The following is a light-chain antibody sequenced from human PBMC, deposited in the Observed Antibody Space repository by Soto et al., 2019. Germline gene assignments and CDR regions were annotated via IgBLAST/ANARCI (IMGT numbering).Light chain of an antibody. CDR1: QSVGSA. CDR2: AAS. J-gene: IGKJ4*01. Sequence: EIVMTQSPATLSVSPGETATLSCRASQSVGSAVAWYQHKPGQAPRLLIVAASIRATGVPGRFSGGVSGTEFTLTISRLQSEDFAVYFCQQYKNWPPLTFGGGTTVEIK. CDR3: QQYKNWPPLT. V-gene: IGKV3-15*01.